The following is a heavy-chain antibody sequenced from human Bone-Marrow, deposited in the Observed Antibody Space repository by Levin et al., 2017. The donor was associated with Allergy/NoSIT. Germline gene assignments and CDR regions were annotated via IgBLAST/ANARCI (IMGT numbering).Heavy chain of an antibody. CDR2: IKTKVHGETT. D-gene: IGHD1-7*01. V-gene: IGHV3-15*01. CDR3: STGGLNWNYVGF. CDR1: GFTFNSAY. J-gene: IGHJ4*02. Sequence: PGGSLRLSCAASGFTFNSAYMSWVRQAPGKGLEWVGRIKTKVHGETTDYAAPVKDRFTISRDDSEDTLYLQMSSLKTEDTAVYYCSTGGLNWNYVGFWGQGTLLTVSS.